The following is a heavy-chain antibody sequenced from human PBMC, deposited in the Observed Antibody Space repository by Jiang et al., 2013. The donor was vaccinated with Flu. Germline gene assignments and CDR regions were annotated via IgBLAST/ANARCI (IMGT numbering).Heavy chain of an antibody. CDR3: ARHPRGGWLLPFDY. V-gene: IGHV4-39*01. J-gene: IGHJ4*02. CDR2: IYYSGST. CDR1: GGSISSSSYY. D-gene: IGHD3-22*01. Sequence: GSGLVKPSETLSLTCTVSGGSISSSSYYWGWIRQPPGKGLEWIGSIYYSGSTYYNPSLKSRVTISVDTSKNQFSLKLSSVTAADTAVYYCARHPRGGWLLPFDYWGQGTLVTVSS.